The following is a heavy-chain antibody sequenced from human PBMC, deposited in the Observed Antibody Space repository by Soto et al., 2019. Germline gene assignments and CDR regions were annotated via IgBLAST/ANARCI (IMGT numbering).Heavy chain of an antibody. CDR3: ARDRPNDY. Sequence: QVPLVQSGAEVKKPGASLKVSCKASGYTFTAYYMHWVRQAPGQGLEWMGWINPNTGDTKIAQKFQGRVTMTRDSSIRVAYLAVSNLRSDDTAVYYCARDRPNDYWGQGTRVTVSS. CDR1: GYTFTAYY. V-gene: IGHV1-2*02. J-gene: IGHJ4*02. CDR2: INPNTGDT.